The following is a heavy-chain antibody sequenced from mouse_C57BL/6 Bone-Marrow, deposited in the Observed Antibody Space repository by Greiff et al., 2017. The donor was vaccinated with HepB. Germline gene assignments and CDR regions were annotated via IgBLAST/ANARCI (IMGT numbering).Heavy chain of an antibody. CDR1: GFTFSSYG. V-gene: IGHV5-6*01. J-gene: IGHJ3*01. D-gene: IGHD2-2*01. Sequence: EVQRVESGGDLVKPGGSLKLSCAASGFTFSSYGMSWVRQTPDKRLEWVATISSGGSYTYNPDSVKGRFTISRDNAKNTLYLQMSSLKSEDTAMYYCARRWLPPFAYWGQGTLVTVSA. CDR2: ISSGGSYT. CDR3: ARRWLPPFAY.